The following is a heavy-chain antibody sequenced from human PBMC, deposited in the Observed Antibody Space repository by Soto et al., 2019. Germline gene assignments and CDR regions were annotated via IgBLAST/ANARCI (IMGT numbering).Heavy chain of an antibody. D-gene: IGHD3-10*01. CDR2: VNPIVGMS. V-gene: IGHV1-69*02. Sequence: QVQLVQSGAEVKKPGSSVKVSCTASEGTFNFYTINWVRQAPGQGLEWVGRVNPIVGMSNYGQKFQGRVSSTADKSPTTASMSRNSLKAEDTAIYYCATSYGSGSTHFDSWGQGTLVTVSS. CDR3: ATSYGSGSTHFDS. CDR1: EGTFNFYT. J-gene: IGHJ4*02.